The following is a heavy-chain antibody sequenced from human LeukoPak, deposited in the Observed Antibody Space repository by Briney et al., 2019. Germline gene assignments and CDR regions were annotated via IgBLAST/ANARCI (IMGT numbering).Heavy chain of an antibody. Sequence: GSLRLSCAASGFAFDNHAMHWVRQAPGRGPEWVAVMSSSGYYQYYGDSVKGRFTISRDISKKTVYVQMNSLRSEDTAVYYCAREGAAGFDYWGQGTLVTVSS. J-gene: IGHJ4*02. CDR1: GFAFDNHA. CDR3: AREGAAGFDY. CDR2: MSSSGYYQ. D-gene: IGHD6-13*01. V-gene: IGHV3-30*03.